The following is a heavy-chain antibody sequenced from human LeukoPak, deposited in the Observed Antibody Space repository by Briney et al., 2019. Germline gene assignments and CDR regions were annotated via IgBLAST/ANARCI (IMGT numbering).Heavy chain of an antibody. V-gene: IGHV3-66*01. D-gene: IGHD6-19*01. CDR3: ARGMGSSVLVLGYYFDH. CDR1: GFTVSSNY. CDR2: IYSGGST. J-gene: IGHJ4*02. Sequence: PGGSLRLSCAASGFTVSSNYMSWVRQAPGKGLEWVSVIYSGGSTYYADSVKGRFTISRDNSKNTLYLQMNSLRAEDTAVYYCARGMGSSVLVLGYYFDHWGQGTLVTVSS.